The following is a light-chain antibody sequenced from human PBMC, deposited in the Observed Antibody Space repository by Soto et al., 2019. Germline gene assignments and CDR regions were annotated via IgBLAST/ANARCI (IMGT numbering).Light chain of an antibody. J-gene: IGLJ2*01. CDR2: DVT. CDR1: DSDIGNYIY. CDR3: SSYAGFYTLL. V-gene: IGLV2-11*01. Sequence: QSALTQPRSVSGSPGQSVTISCTGSDSDIGNYIYGSWYQVHPGKAPKLIIYDVTKRPSGVPDRFSGSKSGNTASLTISGLQAEDESEYYCSSYAGFYTLLFGGGTKLTVL.